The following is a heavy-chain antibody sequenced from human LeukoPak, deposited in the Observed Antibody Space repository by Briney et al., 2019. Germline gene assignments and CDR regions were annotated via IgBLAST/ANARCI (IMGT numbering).Heavy chain of an antibody. D-gene: IGHD3-9*01. CDR2: ISSSSSYI. CDR1: GFTFSSYS. CDR3: ARDYYDILAGYYPNYYYYYYGMDV. Sequence: GGSLRLTCAASGFTFSSYSMNWVRQAPGKGLEWVSSISSSSSYIYYADSVKGRFTISRDNAKNSLYLQMNSLRAEDTAVYYCARDYYDILAGYYPNYYYYYYGMDVWGQGTTVTVSS. J-gene: IGHJ6*02. V-gene: IGHV3-21*01.